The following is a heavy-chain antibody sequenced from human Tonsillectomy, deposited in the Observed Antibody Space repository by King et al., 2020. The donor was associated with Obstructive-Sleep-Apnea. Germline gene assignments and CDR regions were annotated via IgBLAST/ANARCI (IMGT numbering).Heavy chain of an antibody. J-gene: IGHJ4*02. Sequence: QLQESGPGLVKPSETLSLTCTVSGVSISNDNYYWGCIRQSPGKGLEWFGSTHFRGNTYYNPSLRTRVTVSVDTSKNQFSLELSFVTAADTAVYYCVKHASGRPAIVDYWGQGTLVTVSS. D-gene: IGHD3-10*01. CDR3: VKHASGRPAIVDY. V-gene: IGHV4-39*01. CDR2: THFRGNT. CDR1: GVSISNDNYY.